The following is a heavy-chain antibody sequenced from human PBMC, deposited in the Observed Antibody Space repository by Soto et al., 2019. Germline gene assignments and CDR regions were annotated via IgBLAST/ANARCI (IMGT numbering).Heavy chain of an antibody. D-gene: IGHD4-17*01. CDR2: ISGSDGST. J-gene: IGHJ4*02. CDR3: AKDYGDYPGGFDY. Sequence: EVQLLESGGGLVQPGGSLRLSCAASGFTFSSYAMSWVRQAPGKGLEWVSAISGSDGSTYYADSVKGRFTISRDNSKNTLYLQMNSLRAEDTAVYYCAKDYGDYPGGFDYWGQGTLVTVSS. CDR1: GFTFSSYA. V-gene: IGHV3-23*01.